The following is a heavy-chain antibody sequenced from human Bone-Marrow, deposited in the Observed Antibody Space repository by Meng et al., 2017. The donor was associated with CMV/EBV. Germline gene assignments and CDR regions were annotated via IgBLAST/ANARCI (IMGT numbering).Heavy chain of an antibody. CDR1: GGSINNYH. Sequence: QVRLQQWGAGLLKPSETLSPTGTVSGGSINNYHWSGIRQSAGKGLEWIGRIYTSGSTNYNPSLKSRVTMSVDTSKTQFSLKLTSVTAADTAVYYCARDRFCPSTSCSQYYFDYWGQGTLVTVSS. D-gene: IGHD2-2*01. V-gene: IGHV4-4*07. CDR3: ARDRFCPSTSCSQYYFDY. CDR2: IYTSGST. J-gene: IGHJ4*02.